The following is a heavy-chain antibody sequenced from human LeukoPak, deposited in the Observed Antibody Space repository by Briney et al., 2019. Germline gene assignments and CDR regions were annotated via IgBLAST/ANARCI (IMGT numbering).Heavy chain of an antibody. CDR2: ICWDDDK. D-gene: IGHD6-19*01. CDR1: GGSISSYYW. V-gene: IGHV2-5*08. J-gene: IGHJ5*02. Sequence: TLSLTCTVSGGSISSYYWSWIRQPPGKGLEWFALICWDDDKRYSPSLKSRLTITKDTSKNQVVLTMTNMDPVDTATYYCAHTLGSGWYPGQDWFDPWGPGTLVTVSS. CDR3: AHTLGSGWYPGQDWFDP.